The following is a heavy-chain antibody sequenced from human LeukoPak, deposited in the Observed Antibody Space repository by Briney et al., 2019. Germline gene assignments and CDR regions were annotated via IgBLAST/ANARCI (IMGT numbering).Heavy chain of an antibody. CDR3: AREGRPAAVTYHYYMDV. J-gene: IGHJ6*03. D-gene: IGHD2-2*01. CDR2: ISSSSSTI. V-gene: IGHV3-48*04. CDR1: GFTFSSYS. Sequence: VGSLRLSCAASGFTFSSYSMNWVRQAPGKGLEWVSYISSSSSTIYYADSVKGRFTISRDNAKNSLYLQMNSLRAEDTAVYYCAREGRPAAVTYHYYMDVWGKGTTVTVSS.